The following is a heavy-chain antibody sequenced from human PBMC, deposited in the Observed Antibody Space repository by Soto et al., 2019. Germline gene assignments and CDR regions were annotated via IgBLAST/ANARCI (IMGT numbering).Heavy chain of an antibody. CDR3: YSVLRFLEWLFIYIWDKLKKPPYYYYGMDV. CDR2: ISYDGSNK. Sequence: GGSLRLSCAASGFTFSSYGMHWVRQAPGKGLEWVAVISYDGSNKYYADSVKGRFTISRDNSKNTLYLQMNSLRAEDTAVYYRYSVLRFLEWLFIYIWDKLKKPPYYYYGMDVWGQGTTVTVSS. CDR1: GFTFSSYG. J-gene: IGHJ6*02. D-gene: IGHD3-3*01. V-gene: IGHV3-30*03.